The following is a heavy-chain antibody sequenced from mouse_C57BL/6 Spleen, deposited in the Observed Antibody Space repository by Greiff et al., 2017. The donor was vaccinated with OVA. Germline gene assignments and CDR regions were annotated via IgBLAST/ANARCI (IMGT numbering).Heavy chain of an antibody. D-gene: IGHD3-2*02. Sequence: EVKLQESGPELVKPGASVKISCKASGYSFTDYNMNWVKQSNGKSLEWIGVINPNYGTTSYNQKFKGKATLTVDQSSSTAYMQLNSLTSEDSAVYYCASDLAAQDFWLAYWGQGTLVTVSA. CDR2: INPNYGTT. CDR1: GYSFTDYN. J-gene: IGHJ3*01. V-gene: IGHV1-39*01. CDR3: ASDLAAQDFWLAY.